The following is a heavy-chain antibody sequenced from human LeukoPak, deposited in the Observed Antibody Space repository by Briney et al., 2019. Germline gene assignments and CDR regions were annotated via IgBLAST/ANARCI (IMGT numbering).Heavy chain of an antibody. J-gene: IGHJ4*02. CDR1: RFTISRYA. D-gene: IGHD1-26*01. V-gene: IGHV3-30*04. CDR3: ARGAGRFSGSYYFDY. CDR2: ISYDGSNK. Sequence: PGRSLRLSCAVSRFTISRYAMHWVRQAPGKGLEWVAVISYDGSNKYYADSVKGRFTISRDNSKNTLYLQMNSLRAEDTAVYYGARGAGRFSGSYYFDYWGQGTLVTVSS.